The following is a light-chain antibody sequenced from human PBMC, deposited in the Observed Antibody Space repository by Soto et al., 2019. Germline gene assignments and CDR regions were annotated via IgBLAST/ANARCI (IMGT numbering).Light chain of an antibody. CDR2: GNS. J-gene: IGLJ2*01. CDR3: QSYDSSLNGVV. V-gene: IGLV1-40*01. CDR1: SSNIGAGYD. Sequence: QSVLTQPPSVSGAPGQWVTISCTGSSSNIGAGYDVHWYQQLPGTAPKLLIYGNSNRPSGVPDRFSGSKSGTSASLAITGLQAEDEADYYCQSYDSSLNGVVFGGGTKLTVL.